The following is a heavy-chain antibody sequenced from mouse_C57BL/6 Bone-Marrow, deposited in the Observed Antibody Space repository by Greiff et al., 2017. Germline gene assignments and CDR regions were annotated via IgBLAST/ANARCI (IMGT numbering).Heavy chain of an antibody. D-gene: IGHD6-5*01. Sequence: VQLQQSGAELVRPGASVKLSCTASGFNIKDYYMHWVKQRPEQGLVWIGRIDPEDGDTEYAPKFQGKATMTADTSSNTAYLQLSSLTSEDTAVYYCTTWGSYPAWFAYWGQGTLVTVSA. J-gene: IGHJ3*01. CDR2: IDPEDGDT. V-gene: IGHV14-1*01. CDR3: TTWGSYPAWFAY. CDR1: GFNIKDYY.